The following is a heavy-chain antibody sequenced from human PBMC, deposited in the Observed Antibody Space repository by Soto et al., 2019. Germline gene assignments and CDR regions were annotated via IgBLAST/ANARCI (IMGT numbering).Heavy chain of an antibody. CDR2: INFKSDI. V-gene: IGHV3-9*01. J-gene: IGHJ4*02. CDR3: AISQDRGGRTTFIY. Sequence: GGSLRLSCAVSGFPFDDNAMHWVRQAPEKGLEWVSGINFKSDIGYADSVKGRLTISRDNAENSLYLQMNSLRAEDTALYYCAISQDRGGRTTFIYWGQGTQFTVSS. D-gene: IGHD3-16*01. CDR1: GFPFDDNA.